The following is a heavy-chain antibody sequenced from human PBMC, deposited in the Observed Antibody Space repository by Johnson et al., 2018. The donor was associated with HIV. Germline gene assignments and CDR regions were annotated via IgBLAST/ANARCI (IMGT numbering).Heavy chain of an antibody. Sequence: VQLVESGGGLVQPGGSLRLSCAASGFSVSSNYMTWVRQGPGKGLEWVSVINSGGSTYYADSVKGRFTISRDNSKTTLYLQMNSLRAEDTAVYYFARELGEDDYYDSGGDAFDMWGRGTMVTVSS. CDR1: GFSVSSNY. CDR3: ARELGEDDYYDSGGDAFDM. J-gene: IGHJ3*02. D-gene: IGHD3-22*01. CDR2: INSGGST. V-gene: IGHV3-66*01.